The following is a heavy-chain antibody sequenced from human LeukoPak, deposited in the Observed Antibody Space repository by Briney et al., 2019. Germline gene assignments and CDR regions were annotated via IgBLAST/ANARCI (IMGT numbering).Heavy chain of an antibody. Sequence: GASVKVSCKASGGTFSSYANSWVRQAPGQGLEWMGRIIPILGIANYAQKFQGRVTITADKSTSTAYMELSSLRSEDTAVYYCARHDSMVRGVIINWGQGTLVTVSS. CDR2: IIPILGIA. CDR1: GGTFSSYA. V-gene: IGHV1-69*04. J-gene: IGHJ4*02. D-gene: IGHD3-10*01. CDR3: ARHDSMVRGVIIN.